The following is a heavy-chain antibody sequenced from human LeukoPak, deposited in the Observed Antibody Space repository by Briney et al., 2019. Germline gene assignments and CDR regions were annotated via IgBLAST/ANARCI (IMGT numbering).Heavy chain of an antibody. J-gene: IGHJ6*03. Sequence: ASVKVSCKASGYTFTGYYMHWVRQAPGQGLEWMGWINPNSGGTNYAQKFQGRVTMTRDTSISTAYMELSRLRSDDTAVYYCARDRGYSYPYYYMDVWGKGTTVTVSS. CDR2: INPNSGGT. CDR3: ARDRGYSYPYYYMDV. D-gene: IGHD5-18*01. CDR1: GYTFTGYY. V-gene: IGHV1-2*02.